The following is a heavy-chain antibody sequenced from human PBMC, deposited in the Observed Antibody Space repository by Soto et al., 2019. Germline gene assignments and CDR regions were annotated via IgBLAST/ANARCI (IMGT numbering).Heavy chain of an antibody. CDR3: STRAYDTNGYYRFDP. Sequence: PSETLSLTCTVSGGSISSGGYYWGLILQHPGKGLEWIGYIYYSGSTYYNPSLKSRVTISVDTSKNQFSLTLSAVTAADTAMYYCSTRAYDTNGYYRFDPWGQGTLVTVSS. J-gene: IGHJ5*01. CDR2: IYYSGST. CDR1: GGSISSGGYY. V-gene: IGHV4-31*03. D-gene: IGHD3-22*01.